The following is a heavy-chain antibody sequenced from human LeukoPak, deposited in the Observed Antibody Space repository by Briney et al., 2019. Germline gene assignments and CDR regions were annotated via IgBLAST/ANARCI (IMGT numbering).Heavy chain of an antibody. CDR2: INPSGGST. J-gene: IGHJ4*02. CDR1: GYTFTTYY. D-gene: IGHD3-9*01. CDR3: ARGSRPVYNLLTGKRYFDY. V-gene: IGHV1-46*01. Sequence: ASVKVSCKASGYTFTTYYVHWVRQAPGQGLEWMGIINPSGGSTTYAQKFRGRLTMTRDMSTSTVYMELSSLRSEDTAVYFCARGSRPVYNLLTGKRYFDYWGQGTLLTVSS.